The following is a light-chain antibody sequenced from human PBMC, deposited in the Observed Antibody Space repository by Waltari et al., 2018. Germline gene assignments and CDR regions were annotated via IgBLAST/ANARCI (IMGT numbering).Light chain of an antibody. CDR1: SNDVGSYNL. J-gene: IGLJ2*01. V-gene: IGLV2-23*02. CDR2: EVT. Sequence: QSALPQPASVSGSPGQSITIPCTGTSNDVGSYNLVPWYKQYPGKAPTLMIYEVTKRPSGVSSRFSGSKSGNTASLTISGLQAEDEADYYCSSYAGSTTLVIFGGGTKLTV. CDR3: SSYAGSTTLVI.